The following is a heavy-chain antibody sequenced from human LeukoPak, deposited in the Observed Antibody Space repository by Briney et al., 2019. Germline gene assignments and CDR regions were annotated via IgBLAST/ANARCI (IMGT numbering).Heavy chain of an antibody. CDR2: IYYSGST. CDR3: ARDLGDGYKHVFDI. CDR1: GYSISSGYY. J-gene: IGHJ3*02. D-gene: IGHD5-24*01. V-gene: IGHV4-38-2*02. Sequence: SETLSLTCTVSGYSISSGYYWGWIRQPPGKGLEWIGSIYYSGSTYYNPSLKSRVTISVDTSKNQFSLKLSSVTAADTAVYYCARDLGDGYKHVFDIWGQGTMVTVSS.